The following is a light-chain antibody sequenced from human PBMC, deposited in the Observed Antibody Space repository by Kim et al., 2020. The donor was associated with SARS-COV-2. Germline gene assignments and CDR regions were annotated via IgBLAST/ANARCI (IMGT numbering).Light chain of an antibody. CDR3: QSYNRSNVV. CDR1: IGGFADNY. V-gene: IGLV6-57*03. CDR2: EDD. Sequence: TVTVPCTRSIGGFADNYVQWYQQRPGGVPTAVIYEDDQRPSGVSDRFSGSIDNSSNSASLTISGLKTEDEADYYCQSYNRSNVVFGGGTQLTVL. J-gene: IGLJ2*01.